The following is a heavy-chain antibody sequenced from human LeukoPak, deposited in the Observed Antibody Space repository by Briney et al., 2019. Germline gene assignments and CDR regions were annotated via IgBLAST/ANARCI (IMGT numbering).Heavy chain of an antibody. Sequence: GASVKVSCKASGGTFSSYAISWVRQAPGQGLEWMGRIIPIFGIANYAQKFQGRVTITTDESTSTAYMELSSLRSEDTAVYYCARVPYDYVWGSYRLGPLWYWGQGTLVTVSS. CDR2: IIPIFGIA. D-gene: IGHD3-16*02. CDR1: GGTFSSYA. V-gene: IGHV1-69*05. J-gene: IGHJ4*02. CDR3: ARVPYDYVWGSYRLGPLWY.